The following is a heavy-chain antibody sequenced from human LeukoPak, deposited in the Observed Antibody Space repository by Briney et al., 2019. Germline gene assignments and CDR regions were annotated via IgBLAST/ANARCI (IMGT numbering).Heavy chain of an antibody. CDR3: AKYSYPDYYYYGMDV. D-gene: IGHD5-18*01. CDR2: ISGSGGST. Sequence: PGGSLRLSCAASGFTFSSYAMSWVRQAPGKGLEWVSAISGSGGSTYYADSVKGRFTISRDNSKNTLYLQMNSLRAEDTAVYYCAKYSYPDYYYYGMDVWGQGTTVTVSS. J-gene: IGHJ6*02. CDR1: GFTFSSYA. V-gene: IGHV3-23*01.